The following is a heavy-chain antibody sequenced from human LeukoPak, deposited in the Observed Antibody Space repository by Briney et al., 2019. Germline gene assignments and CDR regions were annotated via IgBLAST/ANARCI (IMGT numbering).Heavy chain of an antibody. CDR1: GFTFSSYW. CDR2: IKQDGSEK. V-gene: IGHV3-7*03. CDR3: TSQQQLLTYFDS. D-gene: IGHD6-13*01. Sequence: GGSLRLSCAASGFTFSSYWMSWVRQAPGKGLEWVANIKQDGSEKYYVDSVKGRFTISRDNAKNSLYLQMNSLKTEDTAVYYCTSQQQLLTYFDSWGQGTLVTVSS. J-gene: IGHJ4*02.